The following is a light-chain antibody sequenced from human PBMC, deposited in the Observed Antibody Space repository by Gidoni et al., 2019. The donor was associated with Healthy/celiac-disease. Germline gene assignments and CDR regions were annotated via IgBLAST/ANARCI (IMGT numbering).Light chain of an antibody. CDR2: GAS. Sequence: EIVLTQSPGTLSLSPGERATLSCRASQSVSSSYLAWYQQKPGQAPRLLIYGASSRATGIPDRFSGSGSGTDFTLTISRLEPEDFAVYYCQRYGSSLFTFGPGTKVDSK. CDR1: QSVSSSY. CDR3: QRYGSSLFT. V-gene: IGKV3-20*01. J-gene: IGKJ3*01.